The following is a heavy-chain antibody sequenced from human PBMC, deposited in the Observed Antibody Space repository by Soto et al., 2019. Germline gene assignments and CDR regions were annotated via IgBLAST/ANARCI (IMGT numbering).Heavy chain of an antibody. CDR2: LTPSGGET. CDR1: GFTFSTYA. CDR3: AKDKPGTTSFDY. D-gene: IGHD1-1*01. J-gene: IGHJ4*02. V-gene: IGHV3-23*01. Sequence: EAQLLESGGGLVQPGGSLRLSCVASGFTFSTYAMSWVRQAPGKGLEWVSALTPSGGETYYADSVKGRFTISRDNSKNTLYLQLNALRADDTAVYYCAKDKPGTTSFDYWGQGTLVTVSS.